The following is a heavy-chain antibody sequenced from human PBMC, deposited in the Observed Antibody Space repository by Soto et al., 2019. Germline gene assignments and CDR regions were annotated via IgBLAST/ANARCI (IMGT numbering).Heavy chain of an antibody. V-gene: IGHV4-30-4*01. D-gene: IGHD2-21*02. CDR3: VRTAREGAVAPHWFDL. CDR2: VYYTGST. CDR1: GAPIRSSDYY. Sequence: SETLSLTCTVSGAPIRSSDYYWSWIRQAPGKGLEWIGYVYYTGSTYYNPSLMSRLLISIDTSKNQFSLKLSSVTAAETAVYFCVRTAREGAVAPHWFDLWGQGTQVTVSS. J-gene: IGHJ5*02.